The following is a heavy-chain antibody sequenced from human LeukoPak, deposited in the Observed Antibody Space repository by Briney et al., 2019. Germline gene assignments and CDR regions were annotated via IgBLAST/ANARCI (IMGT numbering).Heavy chain of an antibody. CDR3: ARDGDAVMVDFDY. D-gene: IGHD5-18*01. CDR1: GYTFTDYY. CDR2: IYPNSGAT. J-gene: IGHJ4*02. V-gene: IGHV1-2*02. Sequence: ASVKVSCKTSGYTFTDYYFYWLRQAPGQGLEWMAWIYPNSGATRYAQKFQGRITVTRDTSISTAYMELRTLTPDATAVYYCARDGDAVMVDFDYWGQGTLVTVSS.